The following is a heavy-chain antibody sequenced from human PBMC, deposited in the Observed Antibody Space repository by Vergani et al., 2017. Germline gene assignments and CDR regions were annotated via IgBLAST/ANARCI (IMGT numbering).Heavy chain of an antibody. D-gene: IGHD6-19*01. CDR1: GGSISSYY. CDR3: ARGPGIAVAN. Sequence: QVQLQESGPGLVKPSETLSLTCTVSGGSISSYYWSWIRQPPGKGLEWIGYIYYSGSTNYNPSLKSRVTISVDTSKNQFSLKLSSVTAADTAVYYCARGPGIAVANWGQGTLVTVSS. V-gene: IGHV4-59*01. CDR2: IYYSGST. J-gene: IGHJ4*02.